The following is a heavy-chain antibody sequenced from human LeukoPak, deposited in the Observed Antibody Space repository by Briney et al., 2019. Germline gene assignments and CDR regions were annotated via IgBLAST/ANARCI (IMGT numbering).Heavy chain of an antibody. CDR1: GGSISSYY. Sequence: SETLSLTCTVSGGSISSYYWSWIRQLPGKGLEWIGYIYYSGSTNYNPSLKSRGTISVDTSKNQFSLKLSSVTAADTAVYYCARDRSTMVRGVLYYYYMDVWGKGTTVTVSS. CDR2: IYYSGST. V-gene: IGHV4-59*01. J-gene: IGHJ6*03. CDR3: ARDRSTMVRGVLYYYYMDV. D-gene: IGHD3-10*01.